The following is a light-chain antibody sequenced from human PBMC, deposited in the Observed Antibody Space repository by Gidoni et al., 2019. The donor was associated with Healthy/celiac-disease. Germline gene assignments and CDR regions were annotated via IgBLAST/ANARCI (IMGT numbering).Light chain of an antibody. V-gene: IGKV3-11*01. CDR1: QSVSSY. J-gene: IGKJ5*01. Sequence: EIVLTQSPATLSLSPGERATLSCRASQSVSSYLAWYQQKPGQAPRLLIYDASNRATGIPAGFSGSGSGTDFTLTISSLEPEDFAVYYCQQRSNCPITFGQGTRLEIK. CDR2: DAS. CDR3: QQRSNCPIT.